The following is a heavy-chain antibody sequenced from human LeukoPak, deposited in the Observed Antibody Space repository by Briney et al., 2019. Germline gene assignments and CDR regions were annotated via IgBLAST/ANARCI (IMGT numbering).Heavy chain of an antibody. CDR1: GFTFNNYG. D-gene: IGHD6-13*01. J-gene: IGHJ4*02. CDR2: ISDDGRNK. V-gene: IGHV3-30*18. Sequence: GGSLRLSCAASGFTFNNYGMHYVRQAPGKGLEWVAVISDDGRNKNYADSVKRRFTISRDSSNNTLYLQMNSLRAEDTGVYFCAKDRETTASGTFDFRGQGTLVTVPS. CDR3: AKDRETTASGTFDF.